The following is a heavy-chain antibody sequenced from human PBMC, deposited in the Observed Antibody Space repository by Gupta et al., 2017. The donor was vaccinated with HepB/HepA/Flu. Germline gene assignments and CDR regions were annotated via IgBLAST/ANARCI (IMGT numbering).Heavy chain of an antibody. J-gene: IGHJ4*02. CDR3: ARMPTYYFPLDF. CDR2: ICSNYEK. CDR1: GFSLSKVRRG. V-gene: IGHV2-26*01. D-gene: IGHD3-10*01. Sequence: QVTLKEFGPVLVKPTEPLTLTCTVAGFSLSKVRRGVSWIRQPPGKALEWLAHICSNYEKSYSTSLKNRLTIPKDTSKSQVVLTMTNMDPVDTGTYYCARMPTYYFPLDFWGQGTMVTVSS.